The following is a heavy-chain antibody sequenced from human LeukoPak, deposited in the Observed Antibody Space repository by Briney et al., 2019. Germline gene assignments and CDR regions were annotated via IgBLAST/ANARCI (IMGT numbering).Heavy chain of an antibody. CDR1: GFTFSRYS. Sequence: PSGGSLRLSCAASGFTFSRYSMNWVRQAPGKGLAWLSYITSSGSALYYADSVRGRFNISRDNAKKSLYLQMNSLRVEDTAVYYCASQWELHPAFWGQGTLVTVSS. V-gene: IGHV3-48*01. J-gene: IGHJ4*02. D-gene: IGHD1-26*01. CDR2: ITSSGSAL. CDR3: ASQWELHPAF.